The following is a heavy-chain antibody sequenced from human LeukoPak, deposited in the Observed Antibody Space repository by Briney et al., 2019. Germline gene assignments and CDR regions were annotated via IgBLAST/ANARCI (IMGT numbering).Heavy chain of an antibody. CDR2: INPNSGGT. J-gene: IGHJ4*02. Sequence: ASVKVSCKASGYTFTGYYMHWVRQAPGQGLEWMGWINPNSGGTNYAQKFQGRVTMTRDTSISTAYMELSRLRSDDTAVYYCARPRQRINYYDSNGYGYWGQGTLVTVSS. V-gene: IGHV1-2*02. D-gene: IGHD3-22*01. CDR1: GYTFTGYY. CDR3: ARPRQRINYYDSNGYGY.